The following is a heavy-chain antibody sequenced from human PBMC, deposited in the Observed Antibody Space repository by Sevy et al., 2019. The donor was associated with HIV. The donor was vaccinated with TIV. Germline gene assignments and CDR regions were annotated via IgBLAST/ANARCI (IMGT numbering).Heavy chain of an antibody. CDR2: IKQDGSEK. D-gene: IGHD4-17*01. V-gene: IGHV3-7*01. CDR3: ATTVTTHAFDI. Sequence: GGSLRLSCAASGFTFSSYWMSWVRQAPGKGLEWVANIKQDGSEKYYVDSVKGRFTISRDNAKNSLYLQMNSLRAEDTAVYYCATTVTTHAFDIWGQGTMVTVSS. J-gene: IGHJ3*02. CDR1: GFTFSSYW.